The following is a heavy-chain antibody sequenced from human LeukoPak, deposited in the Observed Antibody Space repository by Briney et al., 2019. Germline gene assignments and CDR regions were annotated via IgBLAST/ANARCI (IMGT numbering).Heavy chain of an antibody. Sequence: GESLKISCKGSGYSFTSYWIGWVRQMPGKGLEWMGIIYPGDSDTRYSPSFQGQVTISADKSISTAYLQWSSLKASDTAMYCCARHPSSIVVVPAAPYYFDYWGQGTLVTVSS. CDR1: GYSFTSYW. CDR2: IYPGDSDT. J-gene: IGHJ4*02. CDR3: ARHPSSIVVVPAAPYYFDY. D-gene: IGHD2-2*01. V-gene: IGHV5-51*01.